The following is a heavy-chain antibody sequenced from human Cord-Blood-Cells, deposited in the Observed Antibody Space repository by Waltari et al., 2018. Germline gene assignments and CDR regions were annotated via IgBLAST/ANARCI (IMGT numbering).Heavy chain of an antibody. V-gene: IGHV4-59*01. CDR2: IYYSGST. D-gene: IGHD6-19*01. CDR3: ASTGYSSGWNNYWYFDL. J-gene: IGHJ2*01. Sequence: QLQLQESGPGLVKPSETLSLTCTVSGGSISSSYWTWIRQPQGKGLEWIWYIYYSGSTNYNPSLKSRVTISVDTSKNQFSLKLSSVTAADTAVYYCASTGYSSGWNNYWYFDLWGRGTLVTVSS. CDR1: GGSISSSY.